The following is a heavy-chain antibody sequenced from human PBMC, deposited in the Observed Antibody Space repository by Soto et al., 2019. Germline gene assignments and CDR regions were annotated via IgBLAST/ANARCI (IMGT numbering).Heavy chain of an antibody. CDR3: AGGDYYHSSGYYFYYYTMDV. CDR2: INHSGST. J-gene: IGHJ6*02. Sequence: SETLSLTCAVYGGSFSGYYWSWIRQPPGKGLEWIGEINHSGSTNYNPSLKSRVTISVDTSKNQFSLKLSSVTAADTAVYYCAGGDYYHSSGYYFYYYTMDVWGQGTTVTV. CDR1: GGSFSGYY. V-gene: IGHV4-34*01. D-gene: IGHD3-22*01.